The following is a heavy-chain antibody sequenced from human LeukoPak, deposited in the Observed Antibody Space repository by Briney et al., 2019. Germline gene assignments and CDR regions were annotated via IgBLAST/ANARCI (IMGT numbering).Heavy chain of an antibody. CDR3: ARDSDVLTMVRGGNYTFDY. CDR2: ISSSSSTI. Sequence: GGSLRLSCAASGFTFITYNMNWVRQAPGKGLEWVSYISSSSSTIYYADSVKGRFTISRDNAKNSLYLQMNSLRAEDTAVYYCARDSDVLTMVRGGNYTFDYWGQGTLVTVSS. J-gene: IGHJ4*02. D-gene: IGHD3-10*01. V-gene: IGHV3-48*04. CDR1: GFTFITYN.